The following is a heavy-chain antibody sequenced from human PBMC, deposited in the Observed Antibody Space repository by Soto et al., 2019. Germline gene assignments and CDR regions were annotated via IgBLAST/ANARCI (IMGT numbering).Heavy chain of an antibody. J-gene: IGHJ6*02. CDR3: ASSYSYGMDV. CDR2: IYHSGST. CDR1: GYSISSGYY. V-gene: IGHV4-38-2*01. Sequence: TLSLTCAVSGYSISSGYYWGWIRQPPGKGLEWIGSIYHSGSTYYNPSLKSRVTISVDTSKNQFSLKLSSVTAADTAVYYCASSYSYGMDVWGQGTTVTVSS.